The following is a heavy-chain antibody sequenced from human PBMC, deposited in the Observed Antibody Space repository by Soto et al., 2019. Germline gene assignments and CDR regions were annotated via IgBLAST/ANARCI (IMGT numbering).Heavy chain of an antibody. D-gene: IGHD3-22*01. V-gene: IGHV1-46*01. Sequence: ASVKVSCKASGYTFTSYYMHWVRQAPGQGLEWMGIINPRGGSTSYAQKFQGRVTMTRDTSTSTVYMELSSLRSEDTAVYYCASPYHYYDSSGYYPSDAFDIWGQGTMVTVSS. CDR3: ASPYHYYDSSGYYPSDAFDI. J-gene: IGHJ3*02. CDR2: INPRGGST. CDR1: GYTFTSYY.